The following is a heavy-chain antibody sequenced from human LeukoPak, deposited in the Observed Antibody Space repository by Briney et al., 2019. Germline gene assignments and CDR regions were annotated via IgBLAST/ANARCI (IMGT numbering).Heavy chain of an antibody. D-gene: IGHD2-15*01. CDR2: IIPIFGTA. J-gene: IGHJ3*02. Sequence: SVEVSCKAPGGTFSSYAISWVRQAPGQGLEWMGRIIPIFGTANYAQKFQGRVTITTDESTSTAYMELSSLRSEDTAVYYCARKGYCSGGSCFGHDAFDIWGQGTMVTVSS. CDR3: ARKGYCSGGSCFGHDAFDI. V-gene: IGHV1-69*05. CDR1: GGTFSSYA.